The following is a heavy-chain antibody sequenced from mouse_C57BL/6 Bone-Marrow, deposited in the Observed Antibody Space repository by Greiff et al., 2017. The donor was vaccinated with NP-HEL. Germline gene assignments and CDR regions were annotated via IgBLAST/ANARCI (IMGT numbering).Heavy chain of an antibody. CDR1: GYTFTSYT. CDR2: INPSSGYT. V-gene: IGHV1-4*01. J-gene: IGHJ4*01. Sequence: VKLQESGAELARPGASVKMSCKASGYTFTSYTMHWVKQRPGQGLEWIGYINPSSGYTKYNQKFKDKATLTADKSSSTAYMQLSSLTSEDSAVYYCARSGYYGLYAMDYWGQGTSVTVSS. D-gene: IGHD1-2*01. CDR3: ARSGYYGLYAMDY.